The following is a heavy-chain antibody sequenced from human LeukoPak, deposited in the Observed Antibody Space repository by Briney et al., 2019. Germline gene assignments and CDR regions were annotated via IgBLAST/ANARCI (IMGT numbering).Heavy chain of an antibody. D-gene: IGHD3-10*01. J-gene: IGHJ6*02. V-gene: IGHV3-74*01. CDR1: GFTFSSYW. Sequence: HPGGSLRLSCAASGFTFSSYWMHWVRQAPGKGLVWVSRINSDGSSTSYADSVKGRFTISRDNAKNTLYLQMNSLRAEDTAVYYCARLSPSIDYYGSGSYYSLPYYYYYGMDVWGQGTTVTVSS. CDR3: ARLSPSIDYYGSGSYYSLPYYYYYGMDV. CDR2: INSDGSST.